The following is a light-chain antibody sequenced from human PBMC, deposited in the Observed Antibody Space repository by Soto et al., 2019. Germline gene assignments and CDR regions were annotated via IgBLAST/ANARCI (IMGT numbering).Light chain of an antibody. J-gene: IGKJ1*01. V-gene: IGKV3-15*01. Sequence: EIVMTQSPATLSVSPGERATLSCRASQSVSSNLVGYQQKPGQAPSLLIYGTSTRAAGIPARFSGSGSETEFTLPISSLQSEDIAVYHCQQYKKLPLWTFGQGIKVEIK. CDR3: QQYKKLPLWT. CDR2: GTS. CDR1: QSVSSN.